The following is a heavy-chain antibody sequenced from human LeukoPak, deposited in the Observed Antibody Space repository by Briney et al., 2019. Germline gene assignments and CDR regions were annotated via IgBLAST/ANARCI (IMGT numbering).Heavy chain of an antibody. CDR1: GFIFSNYY. J-gene: IGHJ5*02. CDR2: IRDSGET. Sequence: PGGSLRLSCAGSGFIFSNYYMSWVRQAPGKGLEWVSLIRDSGETFYADSVKGRFTISRDNSKNTMYLQMNRLRVEDTAVYFCARDRAVTRDWVEFDPWGQGTLVTVSS. V-gene: IGHV3-66*03. CDR3: ARDRAVTRDWVEFDP. D-gene: IGHD4-17*01.